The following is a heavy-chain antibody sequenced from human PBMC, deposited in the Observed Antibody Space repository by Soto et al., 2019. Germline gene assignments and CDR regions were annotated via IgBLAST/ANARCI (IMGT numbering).Heavy chain of an antibody. Sequence: EVQLVESGGDLVRPGGSLRLSCAASGFTFSGHWMHWVRQVPGKGLEWVSRVNTDGGTSAYADSVKGRFTISRENAKKTLYLQMSGLRAEYAAVYYCAREAGYCSRTSCYRRAFDTWGQGTTVSVSS. CDR1: GFTFSGHW. V-gene: IGHV3-74*03. D-gene: IGHD2-2*01. CDR2: VNTDGGTS. J-gene: IGHJ3*02. CDR3: AREAGYCSRTSCYRRAFDT.